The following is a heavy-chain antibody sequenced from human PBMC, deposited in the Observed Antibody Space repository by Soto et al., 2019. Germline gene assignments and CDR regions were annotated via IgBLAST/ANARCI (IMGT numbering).Heavy chain of an antibody. CDR1: GFILSDCA. Sequence: EVQLVESGGGLVQPGGSLRLSCATSGFILSDCAMNWVRQAPGKGLEWVSYISSSSNVIDYADSVKGRFTVSRDNARNSLYLQMNSLRAEDTAVYYCARDLSWGSNWYYYMDVWGKGPTVTVSS. D-gene: IGHD7-27*01. CDR2: ISSSSNVI. CDR3: ARDLSWGSNWYYYMDV. J-gene: IGHJ6*03. V-gene: IGHV3-48*01.